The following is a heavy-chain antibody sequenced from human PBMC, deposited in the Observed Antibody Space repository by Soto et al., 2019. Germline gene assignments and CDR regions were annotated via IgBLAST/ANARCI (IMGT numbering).Heavy chain of an antibody. CDR1: GYTFSSYG. CDR2: IIASNSNT. CDR3: ARDGQFDS. V-gene: IGHV1-18*01. Sequence: ASVKVSFKASGYTFSSYGISWVRQAPGQGLEWMGWIIASNSNTKYARNLQGRVAMTTDTSTSTAYMELRSLRSDDTAVYYCARDGQFDSWGQGTLVTVSS. J-gene: IGHJ4*02.